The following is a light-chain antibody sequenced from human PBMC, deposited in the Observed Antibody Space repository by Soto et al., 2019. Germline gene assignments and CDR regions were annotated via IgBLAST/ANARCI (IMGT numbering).Light chain of an antibody. J-gene: IGKJ4*02. CDR2: DAS. Sequence: DIQMTQSPSSLSASVGDRVTITCQASQDISNYLNWYQQKPGKAPKLLIYDASNLETGVPSRFSGSGSGTDFTFTISSLQPEDIATYYCQQYDNIPFTFGGGXK. CDR1: QDISNY. V-gene: IGKV1-33*01. CDR3: QQYDNIPFT.